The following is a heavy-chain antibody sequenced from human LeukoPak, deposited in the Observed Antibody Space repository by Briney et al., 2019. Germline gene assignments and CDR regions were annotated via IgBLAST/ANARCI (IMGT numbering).Heavy chain of an antibody. J-gene: IGHJ4*02. D-gene: IGHD3-9*01. V-gene: IGHV3-23*01. CDR2: VTGSGGST. CDR3: AKWGDFDILTGYYVSDF. CDR1: GFTFSNYA. Sequence: GAPLRLSCVASGFTFSNYAMSWVRQAPGKRLEWVSAVTGSGGSTYYADSVKGRFTISRDNSRNTLFLQMNSLRAEDTAVYYCAKWGDFDILTGYYVSDFWGQGTLVTVSS.